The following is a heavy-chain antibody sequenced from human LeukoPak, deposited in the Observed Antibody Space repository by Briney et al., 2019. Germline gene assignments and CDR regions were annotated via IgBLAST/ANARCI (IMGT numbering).Heavy chain of an antibody. Sequence: PGGSLRLSCAASGFTFSSYGMHWVRQAPGKGLEWMALISYDGSVKYYADSVKGRFTISRDNSKNTLYLQMNSLRAEDTAVYYRAKDGPNSWFGEATWGQGTLVTASS. V-gene: IGHV3-30*18. D-gene: IGHD3-10*01. CDR1: GFTFSSYG. J-gene: IGHJ5*02. CDR3: AKDGPNSWFGEAT. CDR2: ISYDGSVK.